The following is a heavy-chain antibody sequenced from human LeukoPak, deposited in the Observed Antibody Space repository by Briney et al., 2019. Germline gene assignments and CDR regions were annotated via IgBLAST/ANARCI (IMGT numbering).Heavy chain of an antibody. V-gene: IGHV3-48*04. CDR2: ISSSSSTI. D-gene: IGHD2-15*01. J-gene: IGHJ3*02. CDR3: ASSLVSSEKYCSGGSCYENHDAFDI. Sequence: GGSLRLSCAASGFTFSSYSMNWVRQAPGKGLEWVSYISSSSSTIYYADSVKGRFTISRDNAKNSLYLQMNSLRAEDTAVYYCASSLVSSEKYCSGGSCYENHDAFDIWGQGTMVTVSS. CDR1: GFTFSSYS.